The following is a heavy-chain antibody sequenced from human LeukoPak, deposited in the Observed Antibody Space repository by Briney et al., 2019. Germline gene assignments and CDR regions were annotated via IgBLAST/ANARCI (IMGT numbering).Heavy chain of an antibody. D-gene: IGHD4-11*01. J-gene: IGHJ4*02. CDR2: IWSDGTEK. V-gene: IGHV3-33*08. CDR1: GFTYSHYG. Sequence: PGGSPRLSCAASGFTYSHYGMHRVRQAPGKGLEWVAVIWSDGTEKYYGDAVKGRFTISRDNSRNTLYLQMNSLKGEDTAVYYCARDAERGFDYSNSLKYWGQGTLVTVSS. CDR3: ARDAERGFDYSNSLKY.